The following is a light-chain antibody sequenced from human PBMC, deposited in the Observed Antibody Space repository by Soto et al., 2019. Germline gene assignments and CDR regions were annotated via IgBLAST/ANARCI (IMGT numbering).Light chain of an antibody. J-gene: IGKJ1*01. CDR1: QSVSSSY. Sequence: EIVLTQSPGTLSFSPGERATFSCRASQSVSSSYIAWYQQKRGQAPRRLIYGASIRATGIPDRFSGSGSGTDFTLTISSLEPEDFAVYYCQHYGSSWAFGQGTKVDIK. CDR2: GAS. CDR3: QHYGSSWA. V-gene: IGKV3-20*01.